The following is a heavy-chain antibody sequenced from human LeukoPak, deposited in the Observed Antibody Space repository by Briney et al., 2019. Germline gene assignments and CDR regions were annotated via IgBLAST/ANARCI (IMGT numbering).Heavy chain of an antibody. J-gene: IGHJ4*02. CDR2: IYPGDSDT. V-gene: IGHV5-51*01. Sequence: GGSLEISWQGSGYSFNTYWIAWVRQMPGKGLEWTGIIYPGDSDTRYSPSVQGQVTISADESIRTAYLHWSSLKAPDTAMYYCARQADYNILTGYFKGHLDYWGQGTLVTVSS. D-gene: IGHD3-9*01. CDR1: GYSFNTYW. CDR3: ARQADYNILTGYFKGHLDY.